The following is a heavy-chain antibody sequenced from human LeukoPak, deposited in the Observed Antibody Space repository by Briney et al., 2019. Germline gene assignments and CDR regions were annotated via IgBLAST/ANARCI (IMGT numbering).Heavy chain of an antibody. V-gene: IGHV3-21*01. CDR3: ARGTSPLNWNDFYGFDY. CDR1: GFSFSNYW. J-gene: IGHJ4*02. D-gene: IGHD1-20*01. Sequence: PGGSLRLSCAASGFSFSNYWMSWVRQAPGKGLEWVSSISGSSSYIYYADSLKGRFTISRDNAKNSLYLQMNSLRAEDTAVYYCARGTSPLNWNDFYGFDYWGQGTLVTVSS. CDR2: ISGSSSYI.